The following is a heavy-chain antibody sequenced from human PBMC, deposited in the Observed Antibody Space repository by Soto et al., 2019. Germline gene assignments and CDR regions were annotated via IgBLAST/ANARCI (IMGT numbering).Heavy chain of an antibody. V-gene: IGHV3-23*01. Sequence: PGGSLRLSCAASGFTFSSYAMSWVRQAPGKGLEWVSGISGSGGSTYYPDSVKGRFTISRDNFKNTLYLQMNSLRAEDTAVYYCAKHVVVVPAAGDYFDYWGQGTQVTVSS. D-gene: IGHD2-2*01. CDR3: AKHVVVVPAAGDYFDY. J-gene: IGHJ4*02. CDR1: GFTFSSYA. CDR2: ISGSGGST.